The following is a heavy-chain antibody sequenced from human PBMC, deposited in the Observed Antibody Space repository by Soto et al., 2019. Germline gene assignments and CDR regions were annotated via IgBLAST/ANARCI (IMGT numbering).Heavy chain of an antibody. D-gene: IGHD3-3*01. CDR3: AKSTYDFWSGFDS. Sequence: GGSLRLSCAASGFTFSSYAMSWVRQAPGKGLERVSAISGSGGSTYHADSVKGRFTISRDNSKNTLYLQMNSLRAEDTAVYYCAKSTYDFWSGFDSWGQGILVTVSS. CDR2: ISGSGGST. CDR1: GFTFSSYA. J-gene: IGHJ4*02. V-gene: IGHV3-23*01.